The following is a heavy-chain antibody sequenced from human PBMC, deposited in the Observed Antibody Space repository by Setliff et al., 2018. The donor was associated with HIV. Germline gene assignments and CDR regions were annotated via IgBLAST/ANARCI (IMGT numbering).Heavy chain of an antibody. V-gene: IGHV1-18*01. J-gene: IGHJ5*02. D-gene: IGHD2-2*01. CDR2: ISPYNGHT. CDR3: ARWSCGRATCYDSPYNWFDP. CDR1: GYTFTGYG. Sequence: ASVKVSCKAPGYTFTGYGIGWVRQAPGQGLEWMVWISPYNGHTNYAQKLQGRVTMTTDTSTSTTYMELTSLRSDDTAVYYCARWSCGRATCYDSPYNWFDPWGQGTLVTVSS.